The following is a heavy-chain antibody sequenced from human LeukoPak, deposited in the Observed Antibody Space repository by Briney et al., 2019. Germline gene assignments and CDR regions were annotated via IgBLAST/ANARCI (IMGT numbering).Heavy chain of an antibody. J-gene: IGHJ3*02. D-gene: IGHD6-19*01. Sequence: SETLSLTCTVSGASISSSDYYWGWIRQPPGKGMEWIGSLYSGGLTYYNPSLKSRVTISVDTSKNQFSLKVTSVTAADTAVYSCASGGYSSGWYGSFDIWGQWTVVTVSS. V-gene: IGHV4-39*01. CDR3: ASGGYSSGWYGSFDI. CDR2: LYSGGLT. CDR1: GASISSSDYY.